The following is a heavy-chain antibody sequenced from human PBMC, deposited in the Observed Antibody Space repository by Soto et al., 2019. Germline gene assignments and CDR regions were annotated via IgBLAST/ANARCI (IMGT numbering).Heavy chain of an antibody. V-gene: IGHV3-15*07. CDR3: TTDDVVVVAAPKDSVS. D-gene: IGHD2-15*01. Sequence: WIRQPPGKGLEWVGRIKSKTDGGTTDYAAPVKGRFTISRDDSKNTLYLQMNSLKTEDTAVYYCTTDDVVVVAAPKDSVSWGQGTLVTVSS. J-gene: IGHJ5*02. CDR2: IKSKTDGGTT.